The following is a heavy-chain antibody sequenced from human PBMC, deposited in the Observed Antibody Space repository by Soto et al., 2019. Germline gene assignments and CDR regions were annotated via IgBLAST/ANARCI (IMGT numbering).Heavy chain of an antibody. J-gene: IGHJ4*02. CDR2: INSDGSST. V-gene: IGHV3-74*01. CDR3: ASDTLNNHGAD. Sequence: GGSLRLSCAPSGFTFSGYWMHWVRQAPGKGLVWVSRINSDGSSTNYADSVKGRFTISRDNAENTLYLQMNSLRAEDTAVYYCASDTLNNHGADWGQGALVTVSS. D-gene: IGHD3-10*01. CDR1: GFTFSGYW.